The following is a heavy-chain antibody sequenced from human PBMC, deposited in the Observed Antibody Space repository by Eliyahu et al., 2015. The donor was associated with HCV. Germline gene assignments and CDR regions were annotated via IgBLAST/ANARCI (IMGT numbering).Heavy chain of an antibody. CDR1: XFSFIEXG. D-gene: IGHD2-15*01. CDR2: IHTTNLHGETT. Sequence: EVQLVESGGGLVKPGGSLRLSCSASXFSFIEXGXNWVRQAPGKGLEWVGRIHTTNLHGETTIDYGAAVKGRFIISRDDSRSTLFLQMNALRTDDTAVYYCTREPYPASASIDSWGQGTLVTVSS. V-gene: IGHV3-15*07. J-gene: IGHJ4*02. CDR3: TREPYPASASIDS.